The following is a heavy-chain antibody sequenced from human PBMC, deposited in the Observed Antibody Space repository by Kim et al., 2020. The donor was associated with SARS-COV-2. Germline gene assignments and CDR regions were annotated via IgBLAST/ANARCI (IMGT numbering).Heavy chain of an antibody. D-gene: IGHD6-13*01. Sequence: SETLSLTCAVYGGSFSGYYWSWIRQPPGKGLEWIGEINHSGSTNYNPSLKSRVTISVDTSKNQFPLKLSSVTAADTAVYYCALAAADTFYYYGMDVWGQGTTVTVSS. CDR1: GGSFSGYY. CDR3: ALAAADTFYYYGMDV. J-gene: IGHJ6*02. V-gene: IGHV4-34*01. CDR2: INHSGST.